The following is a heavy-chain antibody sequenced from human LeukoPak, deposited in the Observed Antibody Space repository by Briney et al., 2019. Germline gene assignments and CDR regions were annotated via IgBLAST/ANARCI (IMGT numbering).Heavy chain of an antibody. CDR3: ATTPASNGYYYDSSGYYYAKGGAFDI. Sequence: PSETLSLTCAVYGGSFSGYYWSWIRQPPGKGLEWIGYIYYSGSTYYNPSLKSRVTISVDTSKNQFSLKLSSVTAADTAVYYCATTPASNGYYYDSSGYYYAKGGAFDIWGQGTMVTVSS. D-gene: IGHD3-22*01. V-gene: IGHV4-30-4*08. CDR2: IYYSGST. CDR1: GGSFSGYY. J-gene: IGHJ3*02.